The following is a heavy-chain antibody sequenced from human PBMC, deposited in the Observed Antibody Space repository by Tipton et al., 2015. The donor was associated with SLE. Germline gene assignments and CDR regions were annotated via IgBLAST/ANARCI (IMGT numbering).Heavy chain of an antibody. J-gene: IGHJ4*02. D-gene: IGHD6-13*01. Sequence: TLSLTCTVSGGSISSVGYYWSWIRQPAGKGLEWIGYIYTSGSTNYNPSLKGRVTMSVDTSKNQFSLNLTSVTAADTAVYYCAREAGISNYFDHWGQGTLVTVSS. CDR2: IYTSGST. CDR3: AREAGISNYFDH. CDR1: GGSISSVGYY. V-gene: IGHV4-61*09.